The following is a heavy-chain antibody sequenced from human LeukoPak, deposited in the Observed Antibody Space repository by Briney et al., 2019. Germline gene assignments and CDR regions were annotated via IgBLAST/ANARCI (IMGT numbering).Heavy chain of an antibody. D-gene: IGHD6-6*01. CDR2: IYYSGNT. CDR1: GGSISSYY. Sequence: SKTLSLTCTVSGGSISSYYWSWIRQPPGKGLEWIGYIYYSGNTNYNPSLKSRVTISVDTSKNQFSLKLSSLTAADTAVYYCARDKVSVYYYGMDVWGQGTTVIVSS. V-gene: IGHV4-59*01. J-gene: IGHJ6*02. CDR3: ARDKVSVYYYGMDV.